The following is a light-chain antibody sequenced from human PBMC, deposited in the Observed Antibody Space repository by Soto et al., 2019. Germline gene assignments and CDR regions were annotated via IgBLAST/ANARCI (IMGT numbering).Light chain of an antibody. CDR3: SSYTSSSTLYVV. CDR1: SSDVGGYNY. CDR2: DVS. V-gene: IGLV2-14*01. J-gene: IGLJ2*01. Sequence: QSVVTQPASVTGSPGQSITISCTGTSSDVGGYNYVSWYQQHPGKAPKLMIYDVSNRPSGVSNRFSGSKSGNTASLTISGLQADDEDDNYCSSYTSSSTLYVVFGGGTKLTVL.